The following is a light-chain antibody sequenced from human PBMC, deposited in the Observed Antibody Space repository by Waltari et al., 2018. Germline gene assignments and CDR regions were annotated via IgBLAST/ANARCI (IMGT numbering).Light chain of an antibody. J-gene: IGLJ2*01. CDR1: GSDIGGNKY. CDR2: DVT. CDR3: SSYATTRVI. V-gene: IGLV2-14*03. Sequence: QSALTQPASVSGTPGQSITISCSGTGSDIGGNKYVSWYQQTPGEAPKVIIYDVTSRPSGVSDRFSGSKSGNTAFLTISGLQAEDEADYYCSSYATTRVIFGGGTKVTVL.